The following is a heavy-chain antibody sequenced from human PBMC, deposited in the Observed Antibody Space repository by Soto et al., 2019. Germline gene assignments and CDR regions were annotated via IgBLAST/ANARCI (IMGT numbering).Heavy chain of an antibody. Sequence: QVQLVQSGAEGKKPGASVKVSCKASGYTFTDHYMHWVRQAPGQGLEWMGWINPKSGGTDYAEKFQGRVTMPSDTSISVAYMELTSLNSDDTAGFCCARAVGIALVGVGFGRQDYCLDVWGQDTTVTVSS. CDR2: INPKSGGT. J-gene: IGHJ6*02. CDR3: ARAVGIALVGVGFGRQDYCLDV. D-gene: IGHD3-3*01. V-gene: IGHV1-2*02. CDR1: GYTFTDHY.